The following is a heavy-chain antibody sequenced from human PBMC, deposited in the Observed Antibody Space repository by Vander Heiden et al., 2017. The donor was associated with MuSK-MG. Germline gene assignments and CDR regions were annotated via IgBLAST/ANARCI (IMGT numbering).Heavy chain of an antibody. CDR1: GGSMTSDY. V-gene: IGHV4-4*07. D-gene: IGHD3-22*01. Sequence: QVQLQESGPGLVKPSETLSLSCSVSGGSMTSDYWNWIRQPAGKGLEWVGRIYPSGRTSFNPSLRSRVSMSIDRSQRQISLKLTSVTAADTATYYCARDQSWLFLGLDDWGQGILVTV. J-gene: IGHJ4*02. CDR2: IYPSGRT. CDR3: ARDQSWLFLGLDD.